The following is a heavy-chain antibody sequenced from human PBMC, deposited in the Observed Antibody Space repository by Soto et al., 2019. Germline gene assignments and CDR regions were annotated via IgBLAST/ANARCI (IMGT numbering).Heavy chain of an antibody. D-gene: IGHD3-22*01. Sequence: GGSLRLSCAASGFTFSSYGMHWVRQAPGKGLEGVAVIWYDGSNKYYADSVKGRFTISRDNSKNTLYLQMNSLRAEDTVVYYCARVDYYDSSGCDYWGQGTLVTVSS. CDR2: IWYDGSNK. V-gene: IGHV3-33*01. J-gene: IGHJ4*02. CDR1: GFTFSSYG. CDR3: ARVDYYDSSGCDY.